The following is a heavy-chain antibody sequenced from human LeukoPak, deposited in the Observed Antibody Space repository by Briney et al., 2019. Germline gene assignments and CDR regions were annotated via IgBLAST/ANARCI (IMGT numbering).Heavy chain of an antibody. D-gene: IGHD2-21*02. J-gene: IGHJ6*03. Sequence: SETLSLTCAVYGGSFSGYYWSWIRQPPGKGLEWIGEINHSGSTNYNPSLKSRVTISVDTSENQFSLKLSSVTAADTAVYYCARSFIVVVTAPHYYYMDVWGKGTTVTISS. CDR3: ARSFIVVVTAPHYYYMDV. CDR2: INHSGST. V-gene: IGHV4-34*01. CDR1: GGSFSGYY.